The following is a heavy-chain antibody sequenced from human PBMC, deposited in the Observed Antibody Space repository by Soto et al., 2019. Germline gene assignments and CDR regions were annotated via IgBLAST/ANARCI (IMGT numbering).Heavy chain of an antibody. V-gene: IGHV3-74*01. CDR3: VRDRRSQGYYYYGMDV. Sequence: GGSLRLSCAASGFTFSSYWMHWVRQAPGKGLVWVSGINSDGSSTSYADSVKGRFTISRDNAKNTLYLQMNSLRAEDTAVYYCVRDRRSQGYYYYGMDVWGQGTTVTVSS. J-gene: IGHJ6*02. CDR1: GFTFSSYW. CDR2: INSDGSST.